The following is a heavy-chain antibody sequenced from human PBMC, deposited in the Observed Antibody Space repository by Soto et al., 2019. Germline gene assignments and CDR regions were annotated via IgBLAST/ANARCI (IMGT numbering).Heavy chain of an antibody. CDR3: AKDVSPAPNYFDY. Sequence: GGSLRLSCAASGFTFSSYGMHWVRQAPGKGLEWVAVISYDGSNKYYADSVKGRFTISRDNSKNTLYLQMNSLRAEDTAVYYCAKDVSPAPNYFDYWGQGTLVTVSS. CDR2: ISYDGSNK. J-gene: IGHJ4*02. V-gene: IGHV3-30*18. CDR1: GFTFSSYG. D-gene: IGHD2-8*01.